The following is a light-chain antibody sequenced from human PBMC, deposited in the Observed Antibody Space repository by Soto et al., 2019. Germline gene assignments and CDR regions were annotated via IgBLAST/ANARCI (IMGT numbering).Light chain of an antibody. CDR3: QQYNKWPPRT. V-gene: IGKV3-15*01. CDR2: GAS. Sequence: EIVLTQSPATLSLSPGETATLSCRASQSVSSNLAWYQQKPGQAPRLLIYGASSRAAGIPARFSGSGSGTEFTLTISSLQSEDFAVYYCQQYNKWPPRTFGQGTKVDIK. J-gene: IGKJ1*01. CDR1: QSVSSN.